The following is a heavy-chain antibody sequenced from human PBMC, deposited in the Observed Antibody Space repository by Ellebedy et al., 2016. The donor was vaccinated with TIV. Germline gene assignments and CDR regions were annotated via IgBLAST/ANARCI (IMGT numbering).Heavy chain of an antibody. CDR3: ARDLYDFWSGYRYGYYFDY. D-gene: IGHD3-3*01. V-gene: IGHV1-69*04. CDR1: GGTFSSYA. CDR2: IIPILGIA. J-gene: IGHJ4*02. Sequence: AASVKVSCKASGGTFSSYAISWVRQAPGQGLEWMGRIIPILGIANYAQKFQGRVTMTRDTSTSTVYMELSSLRSEDTAVYYCARDLYDFWSGYRYGYYFDYWGQGTLVTVSS.